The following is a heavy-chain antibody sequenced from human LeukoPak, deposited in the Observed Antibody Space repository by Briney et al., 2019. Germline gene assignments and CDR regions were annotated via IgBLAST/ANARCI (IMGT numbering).Heavy chain of an antibody. CDR3: ARTGGGSGGI. CDR1: GGSISSYY. CDR2: VYYSGST. V-gene: IGHV4-59*01. Sequence: SETLSLSCTVSGGSISSYYWNWIRQPPGKGLEWIGYVYYSGSTTYNPSLKSRVTISLDMSKNQFSLKLRSVTAADTAVYYCARTGGGSGGIWGQGTMVTVSS. D-gene: IGHD6-19*01. J-gene: IGHJ3*02.